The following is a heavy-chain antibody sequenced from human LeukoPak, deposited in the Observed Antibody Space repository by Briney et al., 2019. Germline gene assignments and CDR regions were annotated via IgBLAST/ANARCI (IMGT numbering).Heavy chain of an antibody. Sequence: GGSLRLSCAASGFTFSTYSMNWVRQAPGKGLEWVSSISSSSRYIYYADSVKGRFTISRDNAKNSLFLQMNSLRAKDTAVYYCARDWTSGWDYWGQGTLVTVSS. D-gene: IGHD6-19*01. J-gene: IGHJ4*02. CDR3: ARDWTSGWDY. V-gene: IGHV3-21*01. CDR1: GFTFSTYS. CDR2: ISSSSRYI.